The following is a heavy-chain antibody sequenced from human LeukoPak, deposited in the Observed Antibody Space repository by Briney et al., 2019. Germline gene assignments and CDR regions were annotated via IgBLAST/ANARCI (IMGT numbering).Heavy chain of an antibody. Sequence: PGGSLRLSCAASGFTFSSYWMSWVRQAPGKGLEWVANIKQDGSEKYYVDSVKGRFTISRDNSKNTLYLQMNSLRAEDTAVYYCAKDPKTYCSGGSCYGPSGYWGQGTLVTVSS. CDR2: IKQDGSEK. V-gene: IGHV3-7*03. CDR3: AKDPKTYCSGGSCYGPSGY. CDR1: GFTFSSYW. D-gene: IGHD2-15*01. J-gene: IGHJ4*02.